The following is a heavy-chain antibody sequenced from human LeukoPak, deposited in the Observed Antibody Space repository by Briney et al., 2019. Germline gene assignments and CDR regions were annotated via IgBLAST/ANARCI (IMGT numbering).Heavy chain of an antibody. CDR3: ARAQWRTYSYYYMDV. D-gene: IGHD6-19*01. J-gene: IGHJ6*03. CDR1: GFTVSFNY. V-gene: IGHV3-53*01. CDR2: IYSGGST. Sequence: PGGSLRLSCAASGFTVSFNYMSWVRQAPGKGLEWISVIYSGGSTYYADSVKGRFTISRDVSKNTLYLQMNSLRAEDTAIYYCARAQWRTYSYYYMDVWGKGTTVTVSS.